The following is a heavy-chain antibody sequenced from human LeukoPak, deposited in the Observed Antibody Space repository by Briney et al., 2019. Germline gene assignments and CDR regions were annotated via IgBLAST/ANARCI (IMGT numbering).Heavy chain of an antibody. CDR2: IYYSGST. J-gene: IGHJ4*02. CDR1: GGSISNYY. V-gene: IGHV4-59*01. CDR3: ARGFRYFDY. Sequence: SETLSLTCTVSGGSISNYYWSWIRQPPGKGLEWIGYIYYSGSTNYNPSLKSRVTISVDTSKNQFSLKLTSVTAADTAVYYCARGFRYFDYWGQRTLVTVSS. D-gene: IGHD3-3*01.